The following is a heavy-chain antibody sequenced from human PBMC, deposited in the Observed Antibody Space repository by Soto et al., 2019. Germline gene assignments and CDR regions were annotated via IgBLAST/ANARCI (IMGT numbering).Heavy chain of an antibody. Sequence: QVQLQQWGAGLLKPSETLSLTCAVYGGSFSGYYWSWIRQPPGKGLEWIGEINHSGSTNYNPSLKSRVTISVDTSKNQFSLKLSSVTAADTAVYYCARDAPVLLWFGDNWFDPWGQGTLVTVSS. D-gene: IGHD3-10*01. CDR3: ARDAPVLLWFGDNWFDP. V-gene: IGHV4-34*01. CDR2: INHSGST. J-gene: IGHJ5*02. CDR1: GGSFSGYY.